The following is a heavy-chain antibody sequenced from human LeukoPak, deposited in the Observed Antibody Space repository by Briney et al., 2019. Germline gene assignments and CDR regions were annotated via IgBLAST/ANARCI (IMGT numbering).Heavy chain of an antibody. V-gene: IGHV4-59*12. CDR2: IYYTGST. CDR1: GGSISSLY. Sequence: NPSETLSLTCSVSGGSISSLYWSWIRQPPGKGLEWIGYIYYTGSTNYNPSLKSRVTMFVDMSKNQFSLRLSSVTAADTAVYYCARGSDYGEVEEPNYGMDVWGQGTTVTVSS. D-gene: IGHD4-17*01. J-gene: IGHJ6*02. CDR3: ARGSDYGEVEEPNYGMDV.